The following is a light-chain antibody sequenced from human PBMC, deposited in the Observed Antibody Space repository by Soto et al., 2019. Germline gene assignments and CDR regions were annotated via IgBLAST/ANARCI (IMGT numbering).Light chain of an antibody. CDR2: AAS. J-gene: IGKJ2*01. V-gene: IGKV1-27*01. Sequence: DIQMIQSPSSLSASVGDRVTITCRASQAIRNYLAWYQQKPGKVPKLLIYAASTLQSGVPSRFSGSGSGTAFTLTISGLLPEDVATYYCQKYNSAPYTFGQGTKLEVK. CDR1: QAIRNY. CDR3: QKYNSAPYT.